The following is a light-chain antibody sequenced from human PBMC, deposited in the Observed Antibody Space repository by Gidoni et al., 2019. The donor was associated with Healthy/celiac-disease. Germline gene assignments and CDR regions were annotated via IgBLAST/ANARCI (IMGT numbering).Light chain of an antibody. CDR1: SSDVGGYNY. CDR2: DVS. J-gene: IGLJ3*02. CDR3: SSYTSSSL. V-gene: IGLV2-14*03. Sequence: QSALTQPASVSGSPGQSITISCTGTSSDVGGYNYVSWYQQPPGKAPKLMIYDVSNRPSGVSNRFSGSKSGNTASLTISGLQAEDEADYYCSSYTSSSLFGGGTKLTVL.